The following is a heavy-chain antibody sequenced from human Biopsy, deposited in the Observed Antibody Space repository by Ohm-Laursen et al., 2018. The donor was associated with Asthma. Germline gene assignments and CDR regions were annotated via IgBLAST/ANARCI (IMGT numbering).Heavy chain of an antibody. Sequence: SVKVSCKASGDSFSNYAISRVRQAPGQGLEWMGGLIPVLGTPDHAQMFQGRVTITRDTSASTAYMDLSSLRSEDTAVYYCARTYYDFLTGQVNDAFAIWGQGTMVTVSS. V-gene: IGHV1-69*10. CDR1: GDSFSNYA. CDR2: LIPVLGTP. CDR3: ARTYYDFLTGQVNDAFAI. D-gene: IGHD3-9*01. J-gene: IGHJ3*02.